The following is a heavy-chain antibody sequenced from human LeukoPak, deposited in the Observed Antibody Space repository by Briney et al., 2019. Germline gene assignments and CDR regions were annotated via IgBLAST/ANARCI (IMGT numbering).Heavy chain of an antibody. J-gene: IGHJ4*02. CDR1: GGSISSYY. CDR3: ASGGGYYDSSDYFDY. D-gene: IGHD3-22*01. Sequence: SETLSLTCTVSGGSISSYYWSWIRQPAGKGLEWIGRIYTSGSTNYNPSLESRVTMSVDTSKNQFSLKLSSVTAADTAVYYCASGGGYYDSSDYFDYWGQGTLVTVSS. V-gene: IGHV4-4*07. CDR2: IYTSGST.